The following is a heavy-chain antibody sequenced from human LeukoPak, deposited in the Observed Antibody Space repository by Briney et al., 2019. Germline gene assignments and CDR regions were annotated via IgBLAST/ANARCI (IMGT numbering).Heavy chain of an antibody. Sequence: PSQTLSLTCTVSGGSISSGSYYWSWIRQPAGKGLEWIGRIYTSGSTNYNPSLKSRVTMSVDTSKNQFSLKLSSVTAADTAVYYCARDPPLTGERGDAFDIWGQGTMVTVSS. D-gene: IGHD7-27*01. CDR3: ARDPPLTGERGDAFDI. CDR1: GGSISSGSYY. V-gene: IGHV4-61*02. CDR2: IYTSGST. J-gene: IGHJ3*02.